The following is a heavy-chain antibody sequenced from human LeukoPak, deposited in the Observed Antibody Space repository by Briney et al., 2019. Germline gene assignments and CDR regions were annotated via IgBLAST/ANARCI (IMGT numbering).Heavy chain of an antibody. D-gene: IGHD2-8*01. V-gene: IGHV3-15*01. J-gene: IGHJ4*02. CDR3: TTGYGTIDF. CDR2: IRSQSDGGTA. Sequence: PGGSLRLSCAVSRFTFSDAWMAWVRQAPGKGLEHVGRIRSQSDGGTADYAAPVKDRFTISRDDSNNMVYLYMNNLKIEDTAMHYCTTGYGTIDFWGQGTLVAVSS. CDR1: RFTFSDAW.